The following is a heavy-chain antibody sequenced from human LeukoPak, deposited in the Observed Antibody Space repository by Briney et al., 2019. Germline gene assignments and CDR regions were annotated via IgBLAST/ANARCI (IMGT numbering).Heavy chain of an antibody. CDR2: ISGSGGST. CDR3: AKDVGKWESLHFFDY. V-gene: IGHV3-23*01. CDR1: GFTFSSYW. Sequence: GGSLRLSCAASGFTFSSYWMSWVRQAPGKGLEWVSAISGSGGSTYYADSVKGRFTISRDNSKNTLYLQMNSLRAEDTAVYYCAKDVGKWESLHFFDYWGQGTLVTVSS. D-gene: IGHD1-26*01. J-gene: IGHJ4*02.